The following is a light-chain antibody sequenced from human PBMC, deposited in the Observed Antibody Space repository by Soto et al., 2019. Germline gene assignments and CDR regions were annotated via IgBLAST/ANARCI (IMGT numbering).Light chain of an antibody. V-gene: IGKV3-11*01. CDR2: DAS. CDR1: QSFSSD. Sequence: EIGLTQSPATLPLSPGERATLSCRASQSFSSDLACDQQKPVQAPRLLIYDASNRATGIPARFSGSGAGTDFTTTISSLEPEDFAVYYCQQRSKWPPITFGQGTRLEIK. J-gene: IGKJ5*01. CDR3: QQRSKWPPIT.